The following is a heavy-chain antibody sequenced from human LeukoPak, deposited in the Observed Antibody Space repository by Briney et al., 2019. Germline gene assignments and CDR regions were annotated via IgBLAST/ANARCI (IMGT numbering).Heavy chain of an antibody. J-gene: IGHJ6*02. CDR1: GFTFSSYA. Sequence: PGGSLRLSCAASGFTFSSYAMHWVRQAPGKGLEWVSAISGSGGSTYYADSVKGRFTISRDNSKNTLYLQMNSLRAEDTAVYYCAKRGRMTTVTTALYYYGMDVWGQGTTVTVSS. CDR3: AKRGRMTTVTTALYYYGMDV. V-gene: IGHV3-23*01. D-gene: IGHD4-17*01. CDR2: ISGSGGST.